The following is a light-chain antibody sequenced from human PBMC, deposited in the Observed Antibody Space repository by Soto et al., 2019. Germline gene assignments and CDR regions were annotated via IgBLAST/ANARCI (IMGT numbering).Light chain of an antibody. CDR1: QSVSGD. Sequence: IVVTQSPATLSVALGERATLSCRASQSVSGDLAWYHQRPGQAPRLLVSGASTRATGIPARFSGSGSGTVFTLTIDSLEPEDSAVYYCQQRSNWLWTFGQGTKVDI. CDR3: QQRSNWLWT. J-gene: IGKJ1*01. V-gene: IGKV3-11*01. CDR2: GAS.